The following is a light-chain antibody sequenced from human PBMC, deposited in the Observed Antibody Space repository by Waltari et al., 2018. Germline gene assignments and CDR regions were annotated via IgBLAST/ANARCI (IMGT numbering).Light chain of an antibody. J-gene: IGKJ1*01. Sequence: EIVLTQSPGTLSLSPGERATLSCRASQSVRGSLAWYQQKAGQAPRLLIYGASSRATGIPDRFSGGGSGTDFSLTISRLEPEDFAVYDCQHYVRLPATFGQGTKVEI. CDR2: GAS. CDR3: QHYVRLPAT. CDR1: QSVRGS. V-gene: IGKV3-20*01.